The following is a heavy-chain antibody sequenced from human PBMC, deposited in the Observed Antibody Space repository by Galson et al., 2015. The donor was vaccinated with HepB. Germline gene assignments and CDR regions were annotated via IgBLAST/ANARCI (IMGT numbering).Heavy chain of an antibody. CDR1: GFTFSSYA. D-gene: IGHD5-12*01. V-gene: IGHV3-30*04. CDR2: ISYDGSHY. CDR3: ARDIGAEWLRSARLEY. Sequence: SLRLSCAASGFTFSSYAMHWVRQAPGKGLEWVAVISYDGSHYYYADSVKDRFTISRDNSKNTLSLQMNSLRGEDTAVYYCARDIGAEWLRSARLEYWGQGTRVTVSS. J-gene: IGHJ4*02.